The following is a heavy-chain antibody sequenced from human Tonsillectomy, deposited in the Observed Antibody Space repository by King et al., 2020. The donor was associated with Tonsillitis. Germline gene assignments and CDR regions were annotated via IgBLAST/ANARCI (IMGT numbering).Heavy chain of an antibody. J-gene: IGHJ5*02. V-gene: IGHV4-59*01. CDR3: ARTSIVGAFQPPAFDP. D-gene: IGHD1-26*01. Sequence: QLQESGPGLVKPSETLSLTCTVSGGSISSYYWSWIRQPPGKGLEWIGYIYYSGSTNYNPSLKSRVTISVDTSKNQFSLKLSSVTAADTAVCYCARTSIVGAFQPPAFDPWGQGTLVTVSS. CDR1: GGSISSYY. CDR2: IYYSGST.